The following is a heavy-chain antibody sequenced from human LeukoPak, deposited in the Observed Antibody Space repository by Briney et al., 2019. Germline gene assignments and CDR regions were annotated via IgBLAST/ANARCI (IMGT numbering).Heavy chain of an antibody. CDR2: ISGSGGST. Sequence: GGSLRLSCAASGFTFSSYAMSWVRQAPGKGLEWVSAISGSGGSTYYADSVKGRFTISRDNSKNTLYLQMNSLRAEDTAVYYCANNNRDYYYGMDVWGEGTTVTVSS. CDR3: ANNNRDYYYGMDV. V-gene: IGHV3-23*01. J-gene: IGHJ6*04. CDR1: GFTFSSYA. D-gene: IGHD1/OR15-1a*01.